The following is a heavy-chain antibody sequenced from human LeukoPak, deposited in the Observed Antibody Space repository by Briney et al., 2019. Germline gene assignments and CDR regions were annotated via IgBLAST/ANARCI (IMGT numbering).Heavy chain of an antibody. CDR3: ARGGQRKVYFDY. D-gene: IGHD6-25*01. V-gene: IGHV4-39*07. CDR2: VDYSGST. Sequence: PSVTLSLTCTVSGDSISSTDYFWGWVRQPPGKGPEWIGSVDYSGSTYYNPSLKSRVTISVDRSKNQFSLKLSSVTAADTAVYYCARGGQRKVYFDYWGQGTLVTVSS. CDR1: GDSISSTDYF. J-gene: IGHJ4*02.